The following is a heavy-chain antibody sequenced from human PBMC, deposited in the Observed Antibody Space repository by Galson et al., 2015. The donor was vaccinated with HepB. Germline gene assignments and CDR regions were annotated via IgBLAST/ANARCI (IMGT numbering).Heavy chain of an antibody. V-gene: IGHV3-74*01. D-gene: IGHD1-26*01. CDR2: INVDGTIT. CDR3: VRSNSGDY. Sequence: SLRLSCAASGFTFSNYWMNWVRQAPGKGPVWVLHINVDGTITRYADSVKGRFTISRDNAKDTLNLQMDSLRDDDTAIYYCVRSNSGDYWGQGTLVAVSS. J-gene: IGHJ4*02. CDR1: GFTFSNYW.